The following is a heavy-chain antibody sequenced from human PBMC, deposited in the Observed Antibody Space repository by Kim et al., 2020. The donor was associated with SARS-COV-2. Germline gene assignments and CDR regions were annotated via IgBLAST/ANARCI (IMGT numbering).Heavy chain of an antibody. J-gene: IGHJ3*02. CDR1: GGSIRSSSYQ. CDR3: ASPGEAGDRSDAFAI. Sequence: SETLSLTCTVSGGSIRSSSYQWGWIRQPPGKGLEWVGNIYFSGSAYYNPSLKSRVAISIDTSKNQFSLKVTSVTAADSALYYCASPGEAGDRSDAFAIWGRGTVVTVSS. V-gene: IGHV4-39*01. CDR2: IYFSGSA. D-gene: IGHD7-27*01.